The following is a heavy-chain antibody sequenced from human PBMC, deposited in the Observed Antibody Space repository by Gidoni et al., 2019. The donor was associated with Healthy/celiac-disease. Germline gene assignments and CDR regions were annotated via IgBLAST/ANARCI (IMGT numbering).Heavy chain of an antibody. D-gene: IGHD3-10*01. V-gene: IGHV1-18*01. J-gene: IGHJ3*02. Sequence: QVQLVQSGAEVKKPGASVKVSCKASGYTFTSYGISCVRQAPGKGLEWMGLISAYNGNTKYAQKLQGRVNRSTDKSTSTSYMELRSLRSDDTAVDYCARGTRGGSNDAFDIWGQGTMVTVSS. CDR1: GYTFTSYG. CDR3: ARGTRGGSNDAFDI. CDR2: ISAYNGNT.